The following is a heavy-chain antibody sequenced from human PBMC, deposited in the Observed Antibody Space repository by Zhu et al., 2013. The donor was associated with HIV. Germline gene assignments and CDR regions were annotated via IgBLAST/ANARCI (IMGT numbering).Heavy chain of an antibody. J-gene: IGHJ6*02. CDR1: GGTFGNYA. CDR3: ARETAVAGHYYYGMDV. D-gene: IGHD6-19*01. CDR2: IIPIFGTA. V-gene: IGHV1-69*06. Sequence: QVQLVQSGPEVKKPGSSVKVSCQASGGTFGNYAITWVRQAPGQGLEWMGGIIPIFGTANYAQKFRGRVTITADKSTSTAYMELSSLRSEDTAVYYCARETAVAGHYYYGMDVWGQGTTVTVSS.